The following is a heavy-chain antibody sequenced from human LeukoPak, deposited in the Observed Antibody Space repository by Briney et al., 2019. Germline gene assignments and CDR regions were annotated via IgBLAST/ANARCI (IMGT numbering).Heavy chain of an antibody. D-gene: IGHD6-13*01. CDR2: IKSKTDGGTT. Sequence: GGSLRLSCAASGFTFSNAWISWVRQAPGKGLEWVGRIKSKTDGGTTDYAAPVKGRFTISRDDSKNTLYLQMNSLKTEDTAVYYCTTSSSPAQDDYWGQGTLVTVSS. V-gene: IGHV3-15*01. J-gene: IGHJ4*02. CDR1: GFTFSNAW. CDR3: TTSSSPAQDDY.